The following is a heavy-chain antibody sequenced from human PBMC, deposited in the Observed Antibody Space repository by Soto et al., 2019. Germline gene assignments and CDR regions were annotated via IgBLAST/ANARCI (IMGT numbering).Heavy chain of an antibody. CDR1: GFTFSSYA. V-gene: IGHV3-23*01. CDR3: AKSGSPWRELEPQWFDP. CDR2: ISGSGGST. D-gene: IGHD1-1*01. J-gene: IGHJ5*02. Sequence: GGSLRLSCAASGFTFSSYAMSWVRQAPGKGLEWVSAISGSGGSTYYADSVKGRFTISRDNSKNTLYLQMNSLRAEDTAVYYCAKSGSPWRELEPQWFDPWGQGTLVTVSS.